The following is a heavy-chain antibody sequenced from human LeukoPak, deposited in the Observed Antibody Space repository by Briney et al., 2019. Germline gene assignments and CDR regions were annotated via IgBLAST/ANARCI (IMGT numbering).Heavy chain of an antibody. CDR3: ARDFWSGSFDY. CDR2: ISGSGSTI. CDR1: GFTFSDYY. J-gene: IGHJ4*02. D-gene: IGHD3-3*01. V-gene: IGHV3-11*01. Sequence: GGSLRLSCAASGFTFSDYYMSWIRQAPGKGLEWVSYISGSGSTIYYADSVKGRFTISRDNAKNSLYLQMDSLRAEDTAVYYCARDFWSGSFDYWGQGTLVTVSS.